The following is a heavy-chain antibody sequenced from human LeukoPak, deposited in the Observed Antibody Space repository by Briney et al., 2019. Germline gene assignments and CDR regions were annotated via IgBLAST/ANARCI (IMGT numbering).Heavy chain of an antibody. CDR1: GGSISSYY. CDR3: ASPAGGDGSNLGAYFDY. D-gene: IGHD5-24*01. J-gene: IGHJ4*02. CDR2: IYYSGST. Sequence: SETLSPTCTVSGGSISSYYWSWIRQPPGTGLEWIGYIYYSGSTNYNPSLKSRVTISVDTSKNQFSLKLSSVTAADTAVYYCASPAGGDGSNLGAYFDYWGQGTLVTVSS. V-gene: IGHV4-59*01.